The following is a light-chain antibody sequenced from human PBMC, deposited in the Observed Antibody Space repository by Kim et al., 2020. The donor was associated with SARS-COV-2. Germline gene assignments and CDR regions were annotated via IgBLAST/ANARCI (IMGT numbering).Light chain of an antibody. CDR3: QQYYSIPYT. V-gene: IGKV4-1*01. CDR2: WAS. Sequence: DIVMTQSPDSLTVSLGERATINCKSSQNLLYSSNNRNYLTWYQQKPGQPPKLLIYWASTRESGVPDRFGGSGSGTDFTLTISSLQAEDVAVYYCQQYYSIPYTFGQWTKLEI. J-gene: IGKJ2*01. CDR1: QNLLYSSNNRNY.